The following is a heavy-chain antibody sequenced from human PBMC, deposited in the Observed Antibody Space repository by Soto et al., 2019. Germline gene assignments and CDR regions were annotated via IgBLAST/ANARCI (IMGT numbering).Heavy chain of an antibody. CDR2: INPNSGGT. Sequence: WASVKVSCKASGYTFTGYYMHWVRQAPGQGLEWMGWINPNSGGTNYAQKFQGRVTMTRDTSISTAYMELSRLRSDDTAVYYCARDQDTFRLVVVTSYGMDVWGQGTTVTVS. CDR3: ARDQDTFRLVVVTSYGMDV. V-gene: IGHV1-2*02. D-gene: IGHD3-22*01. CDR1: GYTFTGYY. J-gene: IGHJ6*02.